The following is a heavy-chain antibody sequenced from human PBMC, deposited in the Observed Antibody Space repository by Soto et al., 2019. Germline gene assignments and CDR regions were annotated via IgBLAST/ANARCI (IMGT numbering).Heavy chain of an antibody. D-gene: IGHD6-13*01. Sequence: QVQLVESGGGVVQPGRSLRLSCAASGFTFSSYAMHWVRQAPGKGLEWVAVISYDGSNKYYADSVKGRFTISRDNSKNTLYLQMNSLRAEDTAVYYCEAEAAGTEKYNWFDPWGQGTLVTVSS. V-gene: IGHV3-30-3*01. CDR1: GFTFSSYA. CDR3: EAEAAGTEKYNWFDP. CDR2: ISYDGSNK. J-gene: IGHJ5*02.